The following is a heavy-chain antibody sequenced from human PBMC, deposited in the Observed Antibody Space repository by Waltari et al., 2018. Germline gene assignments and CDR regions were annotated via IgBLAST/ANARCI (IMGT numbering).Heavy chain of an antibody. CDR3: ARSQDGYNLDY. Sequence: VQLVESGGGLVQPGGSLRLSCAASGFPFSSYSMNWVRQAPGKGLEWIGRIYTSGSTNYNPSLKSRVTISVDTSKNQFSLKLSSVTAADTAVYYCARSQDGYNLDYWGQGTLVTVSS. J-gene: IGHJ4*02. CDR1: GFPFSSYS. CDR2: IYTSGST. V-gene: IGHV4-4*08. D-gene: IGHD5-12*01.